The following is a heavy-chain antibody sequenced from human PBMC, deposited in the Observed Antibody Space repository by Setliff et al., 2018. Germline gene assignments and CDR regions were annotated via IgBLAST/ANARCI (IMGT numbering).Heavy chain of an antibody. CDR3: ARRETYYNFWSGYFDY. V-gene: IGHV4-39*07. CDR1: GGSISSYY. J-gene: IGHJ4*02. Sequence: SETLSLTCTVSGGSISSYYWSWIRQPPGKGLEWIGSIYYSGSTYYNPSLKSRVTISVDTSKNQFSLKLSSVTAADTAVYYCARRETYYNFWSGYFDYWGQGTLVTVSS. CDR2: IYYSGST. D-gene: IGHD3-3*01.